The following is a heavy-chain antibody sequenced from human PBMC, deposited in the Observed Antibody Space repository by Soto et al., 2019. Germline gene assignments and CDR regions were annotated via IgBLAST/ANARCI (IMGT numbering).Heavy chain of an antibody. CDR3: AGASSRVSSVVAAY. D-gene: IGHD2-15*01. CDR2: INPRPNSA. V-gene: IGHV1-46*01. CDR1: NDSFSSHF. J-gene: IGHJ4*02. Sequence: ASVKVSCKPSNDSFSSHFIHWVRQAPGEGLEWMGIINPRPNSASYSKEFKRRLTLTSDMPSRTVYMHLSNLRSDDTDFYCCAGASSRVSSVVAAYWGQGTLVTVSS.